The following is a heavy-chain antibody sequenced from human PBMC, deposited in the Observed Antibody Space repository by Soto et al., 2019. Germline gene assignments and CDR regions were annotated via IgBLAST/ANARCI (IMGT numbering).Heavy chain of an antibody. J-gene: IGHJ5*02. CDR2: MNPNSGNT. D-gene: IGHD6-13*01. V-gene: IGHV1-8*01. CDR1: GYTFTRYD. CDR3: ARILPTLDMAAAGTKRWFDP. Sequence: QVQLVQSGAEVKKPGASVKVSCKASGYTFTRYDINWVRQATGQGLEWMGWMNPNSGNTGYAQKFQGRVTMNRNTSISTAYMELSSLRSDDTAVYYCARILPTLDMAAAGTKRWFDPWGQGTLVTVSS.